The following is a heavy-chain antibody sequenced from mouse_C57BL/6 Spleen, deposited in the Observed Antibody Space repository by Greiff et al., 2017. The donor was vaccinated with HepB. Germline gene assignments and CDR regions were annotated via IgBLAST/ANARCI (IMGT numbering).Heavy chain of an antibody. CDR3: ARGDDYDPYYFDY. CDR2: IDPSDSDT. V-gene: IGHV1-50*01. CDR1: GYTFTSYW. Sequence: QVQLQQPGAELVKPGASVKLSCKASGYTFTSYWMQWVKQRPGQGLEWIGEIDPSDSDTNYKQKFKGKATLTVDTSSSTAYMQLSSLTSEDSAVYNCARGDDYDPYYFDYWGQGTTLTVSS. J-gene: IGHJ2*01. D-gene: IGHD2-4*01.